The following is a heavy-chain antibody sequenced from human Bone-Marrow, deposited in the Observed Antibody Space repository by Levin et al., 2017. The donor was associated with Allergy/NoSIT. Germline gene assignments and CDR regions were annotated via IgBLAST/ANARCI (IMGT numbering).Heavy chain of an antibody. J-gene: IGHJ6*02. V-gene: IGHV3-30*18. CDR1: GFFFSRYG. CDR3: VKDLRVGLCYGSRLVAMDV. CDR2: ISYDGRQD. D-gene: IGHD5-12*01. Sequence: GGSLRLSCEASGFFFSRYGMHWVRQAPGKGLEWVAVISYDGRQDYYSDTVKGRFTISRDDSKNTLYLQMNSLRAEDKAVYYCVKDLRVGLCYGSRLVAMDVWGQGTTVTVSS.